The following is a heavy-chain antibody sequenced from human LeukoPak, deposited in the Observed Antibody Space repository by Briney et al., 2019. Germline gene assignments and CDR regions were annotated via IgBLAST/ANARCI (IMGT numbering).Heavy chain of an antibody. CDR2: ISSSSSTI. Sequence: PGGSLRLSCAASGFTSSSYSMNWVRQAPGKGLEWVSYISSSSSTICYADSVKGRFTISRDNAKNSLYLQMNSLRAEDTAVYYCARDLSRYNWNFGSFDYWGQGTLVTVSS. V-gene: IGHV3-48*04. CDR3: ARDLSRYNWNFGSFDY. J-gene: IGHJ4*02. D-gene: IGHD1-7*01. CDR1: GFTSSSYS.